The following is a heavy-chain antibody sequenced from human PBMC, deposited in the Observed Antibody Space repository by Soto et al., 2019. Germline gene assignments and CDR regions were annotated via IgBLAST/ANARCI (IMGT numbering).Heavy chain of an antibody. CDR3: TRDFTDCTNGVCSPSWLRDAFDI. V-gene: IGHV3-49*03. CDR1: GFTFGDYA. Sequence: PGGSLRLSCTASGFTFGDYAMSWFRQAPGRGLEWVGFIRSKAYGGTTEYAASVKGRFTISRDDSKSIAYLQMNSLKTEDTAVYYCTRDFTDCTNGVCSPSWLRDAFDIWGQGTMVTVSS. J-gene: IGHJ3*02. CDR2: IRSKAYGGTT. D-gene: IGHD2-8*01.